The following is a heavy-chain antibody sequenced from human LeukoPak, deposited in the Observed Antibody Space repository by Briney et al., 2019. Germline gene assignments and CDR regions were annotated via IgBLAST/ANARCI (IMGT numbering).Heavy chain of an antibody. J-gene: IGHJ4*02. Sequence: PGGSLRLSCAASGVTFSSSWMTWVRQAPGKGLEWVANIKPDGSEKYYVDSVKGRFTVSRDNAKNSLYLQMNSLRAEDTAVYYCAKYSGTCIDCWGQGTLVTVSS. CDR3: AKYSGTCIDC. V-gene: IGHV3-7*01. CDR1: GVTFSSSW. CDR2: IKPDGSEK. D-gene: IGHD1-26*01.